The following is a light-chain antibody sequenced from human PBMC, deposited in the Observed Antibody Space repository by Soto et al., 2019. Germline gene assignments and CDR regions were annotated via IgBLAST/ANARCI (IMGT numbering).Light chain of an antibody. CDR1: QDINKN. Sequence: DIQMTQSPSSLSASVGVRVTISCLASQDINKNLIWYQQKPGKAPKLLIYDASDLETGVPSRFSGSGSGTGFTFTISSLQPEDFATYYCQQYESLPLTFGQGTRLEIK. CDR2: DAS. CDR3: QQYESLPLT. V-gene: IGKV1-33*01. J-gene: IGKJ5*01.